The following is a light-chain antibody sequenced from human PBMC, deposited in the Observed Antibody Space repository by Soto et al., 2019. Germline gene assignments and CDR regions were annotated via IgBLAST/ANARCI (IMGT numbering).Light chain of an antibody. CDR1: SSDVGAYNY. V-gene: IGLV2-14*01. J-gene: IGLJ1*01. Sequence: QSALTQPASVSGSPGQSIAISCTGTSSDVGAYNYVSWYQQYPGKAPKLVIYDVTNWPSGVSNRFSGSKSGSTASLTISGLQAEDEADYYCSSYTISSTYVFGTGTKLTVL. CDR3: SSYTISSTYV. CDR2: DVT.